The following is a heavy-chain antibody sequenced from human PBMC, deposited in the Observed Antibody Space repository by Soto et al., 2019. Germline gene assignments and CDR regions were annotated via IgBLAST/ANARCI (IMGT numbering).Heavy chain of an antibody. D-gene: IGHD4-4*01. CDR1: GFSISSGGYY. V-gene: IGHV4-31*03. CDR3: ARAKTTVTSFDP. CDR2: IYYSGTN. J-gene: IGHJ5*02. Sequence: QVQLQESGPGLVKPSQTLSLTCTVSGFSISSGGYYWSWIRQYPGKGLEWIGNIYYSGTNYYNPSLKSRLTISVDMSDNQCSLRLGSLTAADTAVYFCARAKTTVTSFDPWGQGTLVTVSS.